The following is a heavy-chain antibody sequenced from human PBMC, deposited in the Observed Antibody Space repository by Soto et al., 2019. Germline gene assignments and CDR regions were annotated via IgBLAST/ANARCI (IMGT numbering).Heavy chain of an antibody. Sequence: SETLSLTCAVSGGSISSGGYSWSWIRQPPGKRLEWIGSIFYDGYTVYTPSLKSRVTISVDTSKNQFSLKLTSVAAADTAIYFCARLQAAVPHYWGQGILVTVSS. CDR3: ARLQAAVPHY. V-gene: IGHV4-30-2*03. D-gene: IGHD6-13*01. CDR1: GGSISSGGYS. CDR2: IFYDGYT. J-gene: IGHJ4*02.